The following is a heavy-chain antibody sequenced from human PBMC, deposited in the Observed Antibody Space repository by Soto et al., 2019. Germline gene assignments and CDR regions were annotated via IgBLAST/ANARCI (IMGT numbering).Heavy chain of an antibody. CDR2: VSHSGST. CDR3: ARNRYGGYDFDY. Sequence: QVQLQESGPGLVKPSGTLSLTCAVSSDSITSSNWWSGVRQSPGKGLEWIGEVSHSGSTNYIQSLKSRVNISVDKSRNQFSLRLTSVTAADTAVYYCARNRYGGYDFDYWGQGTLVTVSS. D-gene: IGHD5-12*01. CDR1: SDSITSSNW. V-gene: IGHV4-4*02. J-gene: IGHJ4*02.